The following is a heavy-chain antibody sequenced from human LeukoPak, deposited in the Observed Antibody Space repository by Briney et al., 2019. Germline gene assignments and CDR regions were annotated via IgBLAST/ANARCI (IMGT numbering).Heavy chain of an antibody. V-gene: IGHV4-59*01. Sequence: SETLSLTCTVSGGSISSYYWSWIRQPPGKGLEWIGYIYYSGSTNYNPSLKSRVMISVDTSKNKFSLKLSSVTAADTAVYYCAGASYDSSGVHWGQGTLVTVSS. J-gene: IGHJ4*02. CDR3: AGASYDSSGVH. CDR1: GGSISSYY. CDR2: IYYSGST. D-gene: IGHD3-22*01.